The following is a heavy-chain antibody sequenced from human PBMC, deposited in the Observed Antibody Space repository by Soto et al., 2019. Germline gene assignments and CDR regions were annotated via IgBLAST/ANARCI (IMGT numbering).Heavy chain of an antibody. Sequence: EVQLVESGGGLVQPGGSLRPSCATSGFTFSSYWMSWVRQAPGKGLEWVASIKQDGSDKYYVDSVKGRFTISRDNAKNSLSLQMNSLRAEDTAVYYCARGSSGSYDYWGQGTLVAASS. V-gene: IGHV3-7*01. CDR2: IKQDGSDK. D-gene: IGHD1-26*01. J-gene: IGHJ4*02. CDR1: GFTFSSYW. CDR3: ARGSSGSYDY.